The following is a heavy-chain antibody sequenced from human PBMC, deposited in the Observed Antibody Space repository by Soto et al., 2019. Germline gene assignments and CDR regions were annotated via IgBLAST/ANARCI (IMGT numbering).Heavy chain of an antibody. CDR3: ARVQGGSYYPPPPDY. D-gene: IGHD1-26*01. Sequence: GASVKVSCKASGYTFTSYGISWVRQAPGQGLEWMGWISAYNGNTNYAQKLQGRVTMTTDTSTSTAYMELRSLRSDDTAVYYCARVQGGSYYPPPPDYWGQGTLVNVSS. CDR2: ISAYNGNT. V-gene: IGHV1-18*01. CDR1: GYTFTSYG. J-gene: IGHJ4*02.